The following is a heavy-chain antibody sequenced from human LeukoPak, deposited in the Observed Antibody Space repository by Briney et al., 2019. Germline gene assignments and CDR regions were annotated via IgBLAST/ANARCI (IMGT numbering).Heavy chain of an antibody. V-gene: IGHV7-4-1*02. J-gene: IGHJ6*02. CDR2: INTNTGNP. D-gene: IGHD6-19*01. Sequence: GASVKVSCKASGYTFTSYAMNWVRQAPGQGLEWMGWINTNTGNPTYAQGFTGRFVFSLDTSVSTAYLQISSLKAEDTAVYYCARDPWLGYYYYGMDVWGQGTTVTVSS. CDR1: GYTFTSYA. CDR3: ARDPWLGYYYYGMDV.